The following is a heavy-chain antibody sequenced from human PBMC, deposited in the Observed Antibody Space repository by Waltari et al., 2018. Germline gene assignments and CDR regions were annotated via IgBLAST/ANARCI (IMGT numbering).Heavy chain of an antibody. CDR2: INAGNNVI. CDR1: RFTFSKYS. D-gene: IGHD2-2*02. V-gene: IGHV3-48*04. J-gene: IGHJ4*02. CDR3: ARTMGYCTSNSCYNMYYFDY. Sequence: EVQLVESGGGLVQPGGYLILSCAASRFTFSKYSMNWVRQAPGKGLECISYINAGNNVIYYADSVKGRFTISRDNAKNSLYLQMDSLRAEDTAVYFCARTMGYCTSNSCYNMYYFDYWGQGTLVTVSS.